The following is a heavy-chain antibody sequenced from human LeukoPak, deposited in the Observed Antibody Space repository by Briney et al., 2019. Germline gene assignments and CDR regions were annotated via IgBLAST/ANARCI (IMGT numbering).Heavy chain of an antibody. Sequence: PSETLSLTCAVYGGSFSGYYWSLIRQPPGKGLEWIGEINHSGSTNYNPSLKSRVTISVDTSKNQFSLKLSSVTAADTAVYYCARGPAGGIAAAYWGQGTLVTVSS. CDR3: ARGPAGGIAAAY. V-gene: IGHV4-34*01. J-gene: IGHJ4*02. D-gene: IGHD6-13*01. CDR2: INHSGST. CDR1: GGSFSGYY.